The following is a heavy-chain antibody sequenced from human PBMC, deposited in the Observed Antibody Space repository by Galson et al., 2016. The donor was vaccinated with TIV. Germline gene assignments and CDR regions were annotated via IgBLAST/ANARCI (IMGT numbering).Heavy chain of an antibody. CDR2: IDEDGSET. V-gene: IGHV3-7*01. Sequence: SLRLSCAASGFAFRSFWMSWVRQAPGKGLEWVAKIDEDGSETYYVDSVKGRFTISRDNAKNSLHLQMNSLRAEDTAVYYCFIGHYSVSWGQGTLVTVSS. J-gene: IGHJ4*02. CDR3: FIGHYSVS. CDR1: GFAFRSFW. D-gene: IGHD3-16*02.